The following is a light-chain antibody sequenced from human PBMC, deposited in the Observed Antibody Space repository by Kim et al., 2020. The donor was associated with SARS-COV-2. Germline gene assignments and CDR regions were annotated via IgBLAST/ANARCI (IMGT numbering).Light chain of an antibody. Sequence: EPASLSCRSRQSLLHSNGYHHLDWYLEKPGQSPQLLIYLGSNRASGVPDRFSGRGSGTDFTLKISRVEAEDVGVYYCMQALQTPYTFGQGTKLEI. J-gene: IGKJ2*01. V-gene: IGKV2-28*01. CDR3: MQALQTPYT. CDR1: QSLLHSNGYHH. CDR2: LGS.